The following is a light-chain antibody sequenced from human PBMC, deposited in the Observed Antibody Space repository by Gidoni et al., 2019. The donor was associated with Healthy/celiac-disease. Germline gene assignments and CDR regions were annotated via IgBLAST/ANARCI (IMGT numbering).Light chain of an antibody. V-gene: IGKV3-20*01. CDR1: QSVSSSY. Sequence: DIVFTQSAGPLSLSPGERATLSGRASQSVSSSYLAWYQQHTGQAPRLLTDGASSRSRGLPDWCSGRGAGTDFTLTISRLEPEDSAVYYCQQYGSSPRTFGGGTKVEIK. J-gene: IGKJ4*01. CDR3: QQYGSSPRT. CDR2: GAS.